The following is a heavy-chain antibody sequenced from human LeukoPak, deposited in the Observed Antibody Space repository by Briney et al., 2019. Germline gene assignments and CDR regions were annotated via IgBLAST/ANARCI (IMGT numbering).Heavy chain of an antibody. D-gene: IGHD5-24*01. Sequence: PSETLSLTCTDSGGSISSYYWSGIRQPPGRGLEWIGYIYYSGSIKYNPSLKCRVTISVDTSKNQFSLRLNSVTTADTAVYYCTSAVDGYNSDYWGQGTLVTVSS. J-gene: IGHJ4*02. V-gene: IGHV4-59*01. CDR1: GGSISSYY. CDR2: IYYSGSI. CDR3: TSAVDGYNSDY.